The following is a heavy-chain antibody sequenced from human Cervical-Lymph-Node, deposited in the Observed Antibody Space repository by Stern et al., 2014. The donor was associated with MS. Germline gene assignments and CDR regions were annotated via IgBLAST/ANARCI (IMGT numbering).Heavy chain of an antibody. J-gene: IGHJ6*02. CDR3: ATHRGRVTYYYGMDV. Sequence: VQLVQSGAEVKKPGASVKVSCKVSGYTLSEISINWVRQAPGKGLEWMGGFDPEHGETRYAQKFQGRVTMAEGRSTDTAYMELSSLRSEDTAVYYCATHRGRVTYYYGMDVWGQGTTVTVSS. CDR2: FDPEHGET. CDR1: GYTLSEIS. V-gene: IGHV1-24*01. D-gene: IGHD2-21*02.